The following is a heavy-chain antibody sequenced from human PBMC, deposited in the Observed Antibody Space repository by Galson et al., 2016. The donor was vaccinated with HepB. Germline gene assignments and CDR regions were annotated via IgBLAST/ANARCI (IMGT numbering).Heavy chain of an antibody. V-gene: IGHV5-51*01. Sequence: QSGAEVKKPGESLKISCQGFGYDFPSYWLGWVRQMPGKGLEWMGIIDPRDSATKHNPSFQGQVTMSADKSINTAYLQWSSLKASDTAFYYCARSTSGGMKDRYFDSWGQGTLVTVSS. CDR2: IDPRDSAT. CDR3: ARSTSGGMKDRYFDS. CDR1: GYDFPSYW. J-gene: IGHJ4*02. D-gene: IGHD6-25*01.